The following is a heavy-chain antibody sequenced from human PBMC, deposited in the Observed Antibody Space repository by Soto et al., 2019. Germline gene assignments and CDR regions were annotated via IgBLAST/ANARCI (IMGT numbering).Heavy chain of an antibody. CDR2: ILYDGSNK. Sequence: PGGSLRLSCAASGFTFSNYAMHWVRQAPGKGLEWVSVILYDGSNKYYADSVKGRFTISRDNSKSTLYLQMNSLRAEDTALYYCAKGRSYYYYYGVDVWGQGTTVTVSS. J-gene: IGHJ6*02. CDR3: AKGRSYYYYYGVDV. V-gene: IGHV3-30*04. CDR1: GFTFSNYA.